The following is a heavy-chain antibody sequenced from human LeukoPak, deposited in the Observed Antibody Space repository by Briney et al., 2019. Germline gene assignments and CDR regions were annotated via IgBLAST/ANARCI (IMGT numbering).Heavy chain of an antibody. CDR2: IYPGDSDT. V-gene: IGHV5-51*01. D-gene: IGHD1-26*01. J-gene: IGHJ3*02. CDR1: GYSFTSYW. CDR3: ARRGRGELQIGAFDI. Sequence: GESLKISCKGSGYSFTSYWIGWVRQMPGKGLEWMGIIYPGDSDTRYSPSFQGQVTISADKSISTAYLQWSSLKASDTAMYYCARRGRGELQIGAFDIWGQGTMVTVSS.